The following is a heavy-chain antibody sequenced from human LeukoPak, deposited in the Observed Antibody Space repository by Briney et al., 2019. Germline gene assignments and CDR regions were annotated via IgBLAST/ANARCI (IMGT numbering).Heavy chain of an antibody. D-gene: IGHD6-6*01. V-gene: IGHV4-34*01. CDR1: GGSFSGYY. J-gene: IGHJ2*01. Sequence: SETLSLTCAVDGGSFSGYYWSWIRQPPRKGLEWIGEINHSGSTNYNPSLKRRVTISVDTSKNKFSLKLSSVTAADTAVYYCARGRSRYSSSSNWYFDLWGRGILVTVSS. CDR3: ARGRSRYSSSSNWYFDL. CDR2: INHSGST.